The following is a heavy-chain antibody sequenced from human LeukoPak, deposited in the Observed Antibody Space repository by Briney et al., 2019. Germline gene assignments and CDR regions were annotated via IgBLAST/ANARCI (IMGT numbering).Heavy chain of an antibody. Sequence: ASVKVSCKASGYRFTDYYILWLRQAPGQGLEWMGWIIPNSGGTNYAQKFQGRVTMTGDTSISTAYMELSRLSSDDTAIYYCAGRPDTAIVPIFDYWGQGTLVTVSS. CDR3: AGRPDTAIVPIFDY. CDR1: GYRFTDYY. D-gene: IGHD5-18*01. V-gene: IGHV1-2*02. CDR2: IIPNSGGT. J-gene: IGHJ4*02.